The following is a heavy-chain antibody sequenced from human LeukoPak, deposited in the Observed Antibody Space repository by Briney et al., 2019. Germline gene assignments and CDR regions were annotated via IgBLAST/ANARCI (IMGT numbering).Heavy chain of an antibody. CDR1: GYNFISYY. V-gene: IGHV1-46*01. D-gene: IGHD2-8*01. CDR2: INPSGGST. CDR3: AREDLVLVDAVRYYYYGMDV. J-gene: IGHJ6*02. Sequence: GASVKVSCKASGYNFISYYMHWVRQAPGQGLEWMGIINPSGGSTSYAQKFQDRVTMTRDTSTSTVYMELSSLKSEDTAVYYCAREDLVLVDAVRYYYYGMDVWGQGTTVTVSS.